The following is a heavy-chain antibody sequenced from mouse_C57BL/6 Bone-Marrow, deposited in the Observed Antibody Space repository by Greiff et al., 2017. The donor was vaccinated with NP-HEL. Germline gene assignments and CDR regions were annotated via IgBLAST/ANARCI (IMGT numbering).Heavy chain of an antibody. CDR3: ARRCAMDY. J-gene: IGHJ4*01. CDR1: GYAFTNYL. Sequence: QVQLKESGAELVRPGTSVKVSCKASGYAFTNYLIEWVKQRPGQGLEWIGVINPGSGGTNYNEKFKGKATLTADKSSSTAYMQLSSLTSEDSAVYFCARRCAMDYWGQGTSVTVSS. V-gene: IGHV1-54*01. CDR2: INPGSGGT.